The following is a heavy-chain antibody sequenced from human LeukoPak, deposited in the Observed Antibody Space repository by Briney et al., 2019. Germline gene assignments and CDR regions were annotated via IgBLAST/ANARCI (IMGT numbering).Heavy chain of an antibody. CDR3: ARGRIQLWLLRGPNKRNWFDP. Sequence: SETLSLTCTVSGGSISSYYWSWIRQPAGKGLEWIGRIYTSGSTNYNPSLKSRVTISVDTSKNQFSLKLSSVTAADTAVYYCARGRIQLWLLRGPNKRNWFDPWGQGTLVTVSS. J-gene: IGHJ5*02. CDR1: GGSISSYY. CDR2: IYTSGST. D-gene: IGHD5-18*01. V-gene: IGHV4-4*07.